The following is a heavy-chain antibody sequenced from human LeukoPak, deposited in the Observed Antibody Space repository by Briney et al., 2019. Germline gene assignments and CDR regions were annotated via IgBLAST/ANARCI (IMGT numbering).Heavy chain of an antibody. Sequence: GGSLRLSCAASGSTFSWYWMSWVRQAPGKGLEWVANIKQDGSEKYYVDSVKGRFTISRDNAKNSLYLQMNSLRAEDTAVYYCARGGGSSSWYHYWGQGTLVTVSS. J-gene: IGHJ4*02. CDR3: ARGGGSSSWYHY. V-gene: IGHV3-7*04. D-gene: IGHD6-13*01. CDR1: GSTFSWYW. CDR2: IKQDGSEK.